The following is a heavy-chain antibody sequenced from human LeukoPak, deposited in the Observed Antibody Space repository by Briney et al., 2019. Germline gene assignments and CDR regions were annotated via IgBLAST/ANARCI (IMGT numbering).Heavy chain of an antibody. CDR3: ARGRPGDYYDSSGYYYYYGMDV. CDR1: GFTFSSYA. D-gene: IGHD3-22*01. V-gene: IGHV3-30-3*01. CDR2: ISYDGSNK. J-gene: IGHJ6*02. Sequence: GGSLRLSCAASGFTFSSYAMHWVRQAPGKGLEWVAVISYDGSNKYYADSVRGRFTISRDNSKNTLYLQMNSLRAEDTAVYYCARGRPGDYYDSSGYYYYYGMDVWGQGTTVTVSS.